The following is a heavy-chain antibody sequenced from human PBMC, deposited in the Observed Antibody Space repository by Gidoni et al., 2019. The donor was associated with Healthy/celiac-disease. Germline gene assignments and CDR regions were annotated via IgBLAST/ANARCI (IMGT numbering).Heavy chain of an antibody. CDR1: GYTFTSYR. Sequence: QVQLVQSGAEVQKPGASVKVSCKASGYTFTSYRIHWVPQAPGQGLEWMGWISAYNGNTNYAQKLQGRVTMTTDTSTSTAYMELRSLSSDATAVYSCAREGYCWGDFCAFDIWGQGTMVTVSS. CDR2: ISAYNGNT. CDR3: AREGYCWGDFCAFDI. J-gene: IGHJ3*02. V-gene: IGHV1-18*01. D-gene: IGHD2-21*02.